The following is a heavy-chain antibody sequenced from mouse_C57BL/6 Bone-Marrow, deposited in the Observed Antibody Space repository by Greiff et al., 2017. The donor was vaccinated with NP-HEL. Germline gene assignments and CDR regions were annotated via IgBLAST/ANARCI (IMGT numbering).Heavy chain of an antibody. CDR3: ARVHLCTTVVDN. Sequence: EVKLQESGGGLVKPGGSLKLSCAASGFTFSSYAMSWVRQTPEKRLEWVATISDGGSYTYYPDNVKGRFTISRDNAKNNLYLQRSRLKSEDTAMYYCARVHLCTTVVDNWDQGTTLAVSS. D-gene: IGHD1-1*01. V-gene: IGHV5-4*03. CDR1: GFTFSSYA. CDR2: ISDGGSYT. J-gene: IGHJ2*01.